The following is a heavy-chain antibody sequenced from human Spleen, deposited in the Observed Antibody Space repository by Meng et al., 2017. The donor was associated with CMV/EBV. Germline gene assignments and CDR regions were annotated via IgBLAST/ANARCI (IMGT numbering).Heavy chain of an antibody. Sequence: SETLSLTCTVSGGSISRYYWSWIRQPPGKGLEWIGSIYYSGSTNYNPSLKSRVTISVDTSKNQFSLKLSSVTAADTAVYYCARGIDRGYSYGLNYWGQGTLVTVSS. D-gene: IGHD5-18*01. J-gene: IGHJ4*02. CDR3: ARGIDRGYSYGLNY. CDR1: GGSISRYY. CDR2: IYYSGST. V-gene: IGHV4-59*12.